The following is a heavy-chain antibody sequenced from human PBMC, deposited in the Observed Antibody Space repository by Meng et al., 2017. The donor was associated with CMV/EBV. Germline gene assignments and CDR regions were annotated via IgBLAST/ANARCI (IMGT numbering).Heavy chain of an antibody. D-gene: IGHD4-17*01. V-gene: IGHV1-18*01. J-gene: IGHJ5*02. Sequence: ASVKVSCKASGYTFTSYGISWVRQAPGQGLEWMGWISAYNGNKNYAQKLQGRVTMTTDTSTSTAYMELRSLRSDDTAVYYCARHYGDYFRNWFDPWGQGTLVTVSS. CDR1: GYTFTSYG. CDR3: ARHYGDYFRNWFDP. CDR2: ISAYNGNK.